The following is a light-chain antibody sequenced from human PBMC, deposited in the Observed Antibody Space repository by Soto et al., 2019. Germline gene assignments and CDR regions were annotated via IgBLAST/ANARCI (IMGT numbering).Light chain of an antibody. Sequence: QSALTQPASVSGSPGQSITISCTGTSSDIGTYNYVSWYQQRPGKVPKALIYEVVNRLSGVSNRFSGSKSGNTAHLTISGLQADDEGDYYCNSFTTSEPVVFGGGTKLTVL. V-gene: IGLV2-14*01. J-gene: IGLJ2*01. CDR1: SSDIGTYNY. CDR2: EVV. CDR3: NSFTTSEPVV.